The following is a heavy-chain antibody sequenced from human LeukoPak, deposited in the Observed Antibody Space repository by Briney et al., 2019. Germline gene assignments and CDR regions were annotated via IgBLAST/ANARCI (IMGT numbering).Heavy chain of an antibody. J-gene: IGHJ6*02. V-gene: IGHV4-30-4*08. CDR1: GGSISSGDYY. CDR3: ARATYSSSWYRIDYGLDV. D-gene: IGHD6-13*01. Sequence: PSQTLSLTCTVSGGSISSGDYYWSWIRQPPGKGLEWIGYIYYSGSTYYNPSLKSRVTMSVDTSKNQFSLKLSSGTAADTAVYYCARATYSSSWYRIDYGLDVWGQGTTVTVSS. CDR2: IYYSGST.